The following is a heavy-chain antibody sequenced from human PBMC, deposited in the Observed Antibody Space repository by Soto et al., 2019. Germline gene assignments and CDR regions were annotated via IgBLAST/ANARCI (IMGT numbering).Heavy chain of an antibody. CDR1: GGSIGGYY. V-gene: IGHV4-59*01. J-gene: IGHJ4*02. Sequence: QVQLQESGPRLVKPSETLSLTCTVSGGSIGGYYWSWFRQPQGKGLEWSGYIYYSGNTNYNPSLKSRVTISVDASKNQFSLILSSVTAADTAVYYCARLMDGDYGGNAVHYWAQGTLVTVFS. CDR3: ARLMDGDYGGNAVHY. CDR2: IYYSGNT. D-gene: IGHD4-17*01.